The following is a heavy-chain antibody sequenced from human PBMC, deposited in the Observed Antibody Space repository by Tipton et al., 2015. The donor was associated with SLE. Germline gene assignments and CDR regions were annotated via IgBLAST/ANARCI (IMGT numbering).Heavy chain of an antibody. CDR1: GGSISGHY. V-gene: IGHV4-59*11. CDR2: VFNSGSFNHA. Sequence: TLSLTCVVSGGSISGHYWTWIRQPPGKGLQWLAYVFNSGSFNHAHYNPSVMSRVTISVDTSKYQFSLKLASVTAADSSVYYCAKYYYDATGFQSVDYWGRVALVSVSS. J-gene: IGHJ4*02. D-gene: IGHD3-22*01. CDR3: AKYYYDATGFQSVDY.